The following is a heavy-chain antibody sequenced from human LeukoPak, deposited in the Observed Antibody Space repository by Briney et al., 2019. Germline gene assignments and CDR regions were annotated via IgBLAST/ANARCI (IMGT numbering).Heavy chain of an antibody. CDR1: GGSFSGYY. V-gene: IGHV4-34*01. CDR2: INHSGRT. D-gene: IGHD3-10*01. J-gene: IGHJ3*02. CDR3: ARSDGYGLVGI. Sequence: SETLSLTCAVYGGSFSGYYWSCIRQPPGKGLEWIGEINHSGRTNYNPSLKSRVTISVDTSKNQFSLKLSSVTAADTAVYYCARSDGYGLVGIWGQGTMVTVSS.